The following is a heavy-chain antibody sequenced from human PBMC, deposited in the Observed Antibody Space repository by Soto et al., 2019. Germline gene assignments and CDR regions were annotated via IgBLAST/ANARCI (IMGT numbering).Heavy chain of an antibody. D-gene: IGHD2-15*01. CDR1: GYTLTELS. CDR3: ATSTVVAATQDAFDI. V-gene: IGHV1-24*01. Sequence: ASVKVSCKVSGYTLTELSMHWVRQAPGKGLEWMGGFDPEDGETIYAQKFQGRVTMTEDTSTDTAYMELSSLRSEDTAVYYCATSTVVAATQDAFDIWGQGTMVTVSS. CDR2: FDPEDGET. J-gene: IGHJ3*02.